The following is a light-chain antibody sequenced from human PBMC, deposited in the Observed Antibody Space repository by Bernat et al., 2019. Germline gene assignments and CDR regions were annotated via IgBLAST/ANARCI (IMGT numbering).Light chain of an antibody. CDR1: QTISNSY. Sequence: EIVLTQSPGTLALSPGERATLSCTASQTISNSYLAWYQQKPGQAPRLLIYGASNRATGIPDRFSGSGSGTDFILTISRLEPEDFAVYFCRKYGNHPPNTFGGGTKGEIK. CDR3: RKYGNHPPNT. J-gene: IGKJ4*01. V-gene: IGKV3-20*01. CDR2: GAS.